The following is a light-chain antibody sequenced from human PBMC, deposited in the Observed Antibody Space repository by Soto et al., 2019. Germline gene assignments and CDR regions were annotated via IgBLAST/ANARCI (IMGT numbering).Light chain of an antibody. CDR2: GAS. V-gene: IGKV3-20*01. CDR1: QSVSSSY. CDR3: QQYGSSLPWT. J-gene: IGKJ1*01. Sequence: EIVLTQSPGTLSLSPGERATLSCRASQSVSSSYLAWYQQKPGQAPRLLIYGASSRATGIPDRFSGSGSGTDYTITISRLEPEDFAVNYCQQYGSSLPWTFGQGTKVEIK.